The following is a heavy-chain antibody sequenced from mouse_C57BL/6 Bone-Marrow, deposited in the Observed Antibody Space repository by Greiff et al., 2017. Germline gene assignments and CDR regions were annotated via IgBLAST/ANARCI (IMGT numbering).Heavy chain of an antibody. Sequence: EVKVEESGGGLVKPGGSLKLSCAASGFTFSDYGMHWVRQAPEKGLEWVAYISSGSSTIYYADTVKGRFTISRDNAKNTLFLQMTSLRSEDTAMYYCARIPYGSSPYWYFDVWGTGTTVTVSS. CDR1: GFTFSDYG. D-gene: IGHD1-1*01. V-gene: IGHV5-17*01. J-gene: IGHJ1*03. CDR2: ISSGSSTI. CDR3: ARIPYGSSPYWYFDV.